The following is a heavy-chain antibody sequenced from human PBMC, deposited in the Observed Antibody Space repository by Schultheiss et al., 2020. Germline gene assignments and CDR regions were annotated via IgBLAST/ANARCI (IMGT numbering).Heavy chain of an antibody. V-gene: IGHV3-30*03. CDR2: ISYDGSNK. D-gene: IGHD3-3*02. Sequence: GESLKISCAASGFTFSSYGMHWVRQAPGKGLEWVAVISYDGSNKYYADSVKGRFTISRDNSKNTLYLQMNSLRAEDTAVYYCARRISPYYFDYWGQGTLVTVSS. J-gene: IGHJ4*02. CDR3: ARRISPYYFDY. CDR1: GFTFSSYG.